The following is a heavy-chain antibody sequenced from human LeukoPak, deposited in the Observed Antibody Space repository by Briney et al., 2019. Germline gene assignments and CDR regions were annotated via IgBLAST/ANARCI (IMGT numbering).Heavy chain of an antibody. D-gene: IGHD3-3*01. CDR3: ARDSSYDLWSGYYTGYYYGMDV. CDR1: GYTFTSYY. J-gene: IGHJ6*02. Sequence: ASVKVSCKASGYTFTSYYMHWVRQAPGQGLEWMGIINPSGGSTSYAQKFQGRVTMTRDTSTSTVYMELSSLRSEDAAVYYCARDSSYDLWSGYYTGYYYGMDVWGQGTTVTVSS. CDR2: INPSGGST. V-gene: IGHV1-46*01.